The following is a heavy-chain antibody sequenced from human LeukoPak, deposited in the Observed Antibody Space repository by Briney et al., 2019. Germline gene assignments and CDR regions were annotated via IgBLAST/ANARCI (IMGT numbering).Heavy chain of an antibody. Sequence: GGSLRLSCVASGFTFSGYSMNWVRQAPGKGREWVSSISSSGTYIYYADSVKGRFTISRDNAESSLYLQMNSLRPEDTAVYSCARVYYYGDYFDYWGQGTLVTVSS. CDR3: ARVYYYGDYFDY. CDR2: ISSSGTYI. CDR1: GFTFSGYS. V-gene: IGHV3-21*01. J-gene: IGHJ4*02. D-gene: IGHD4-17*01.